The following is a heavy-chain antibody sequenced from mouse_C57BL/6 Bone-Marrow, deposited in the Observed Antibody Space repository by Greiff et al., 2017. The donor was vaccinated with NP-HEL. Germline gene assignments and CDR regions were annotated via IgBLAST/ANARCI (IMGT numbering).Heavy chain of an antibody. CDR2: ISGGGGNT. D-gene: IGHD1-1*01. J-gene: IGHJ1*03. CDR3: ARPYYGSSLWYFDV. CDR1: GFTFSSYT. V-gene: IGHV5-9*01. Sequence: VQLKESGGGLVKPGGSLKLSCAASGFTFSSYTMSWVRQTPEKRLEWVATISGGGGNTYYPDSVKGRFTISRDNAKNTLYLQMSSLRSEDTALYYCARPYYGSSLWYFDVWGTGTTVTVSS.